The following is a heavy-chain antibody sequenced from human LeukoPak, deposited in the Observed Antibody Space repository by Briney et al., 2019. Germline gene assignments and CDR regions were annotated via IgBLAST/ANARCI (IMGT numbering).Heavy chain of an antibody. CDR2: IHHSGST. J-gene: IGHJ6*03. V-gene: IGHV4-34*01. Sequence: SETLSLTCAVYGGSFSGYYWSWIRQSPGKGLEWIGEIHHSGSTNYNPSLKSRVTTSVDTSKNQFSLKLTSVTAADTAVYYCARDPYSGNYGNYYYYYMDVWGKGTTVTISS. D-gene: IGHD1-26*01. CDR1: GGSFSGYY. CDR3: ARDPYSGNYGNYYYYYMDV.